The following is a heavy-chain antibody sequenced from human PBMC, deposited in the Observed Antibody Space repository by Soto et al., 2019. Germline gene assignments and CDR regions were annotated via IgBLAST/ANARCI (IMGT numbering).Heavy chain of an antibody. CDR2: ISSSSSTI. CDR1: GFTFNSYS. J-gene: IGHJ6*02. CDR3: ARPEYSSSSYGMDV. Sequence: PGGSLRLSCAASGFTFNSYSMNWVRQATGKGLEWVSYISSSSSTIYYADSVKGRFTISRGNAKNSLYLQMNSLRDEDTAVYYCARPEYSSSSYGMDVWGQGTTVTVFS. V-gene: IGHV3-48*02. D-gene: IGHD6-6*01.